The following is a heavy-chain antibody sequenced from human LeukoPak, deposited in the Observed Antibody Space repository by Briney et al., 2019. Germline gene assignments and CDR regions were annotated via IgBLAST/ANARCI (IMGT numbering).Heavy chain of an antibody. CDR3: ARERTGDLGEETLFGGAPFDY. CDR1: GFSFSNYE. V-gene: IGHV3-48*03. Sequence: TGGSLRLSCVGSGFSFSNYEMNWVRQAPGKGLEWLSGISSGAISIYYADSMKGRFTISRDDAKNSVSLQMSSLRADDTAVYYCARERTGDLGEETLFGGAPFDYWGQGTLVTVSS. J-gene: IGHJ4*02. D-gene: IGHD3-16*01. CDR2: ISSGAISI.